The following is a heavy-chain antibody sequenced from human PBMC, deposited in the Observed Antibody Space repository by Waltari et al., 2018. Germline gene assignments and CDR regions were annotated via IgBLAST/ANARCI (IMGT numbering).Heavy chain of an antibody. CDR3: AGGDYSGTYYSYYYYMDV. D-gene: IGHD1-26*01. J-gene: IGHJ6*03. CDR2: IIPIFGPA. Sequence: QVQLVQSGAEVKKPGSSVKVSCKASGGTFSSYAIRWARQAPGQGLEWMGGIIPIFGPANYAQKFQGRVTITADESTSTAYMELSSLRSEDTAVYYCAGGDYSGTYYSYYYYMDVWGKGTTVTISS. CDR1: GGTFSSYA. V-gene: IGHV1-69*12.